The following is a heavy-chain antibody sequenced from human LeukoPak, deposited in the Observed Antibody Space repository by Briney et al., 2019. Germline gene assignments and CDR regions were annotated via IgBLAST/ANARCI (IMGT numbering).Heavy chain of an antibody. CDR3: TTRGGSFSIFDY. J-gene: IGHJ4*02. CDR2: IKSKTDGGTT. D-gene: IGHD1-26*01. CDR1: GFTFSDAW. V-gene: IGHV3-15*01. Sequence: AGGSLRLSCAASGFTFSDAWMSWVRQAPGKGLEWVGRIKSKTDGGTTDYAAPVKGRFTISRDDSKNTLYLQMNSLKTEDTAVYYCTTRGGSFSIFDYXXXGXLVTVSS.